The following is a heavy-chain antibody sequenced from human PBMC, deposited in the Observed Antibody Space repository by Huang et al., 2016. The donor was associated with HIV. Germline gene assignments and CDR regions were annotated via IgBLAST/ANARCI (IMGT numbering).Heavy chain of an antibody. CDR2: IYPDDSDP. J-gene: IGHJ6*02. D-gene: IGHD5-18*01. CDR1: GYSFAKYW. CDR3: ARLDTARNYYYYGLDV. Sequence: EEQLVQSGAEVKKPGESLKISCEGSGYSFAKYWIGWVRQMPGKGLEGMGIIYPDDSDPRYSPSFQGQVSISADKSISTAYLQWSSLKASDTAMYYCARLDTARNYYYYGLDVWGQGTSVIVSS. V-gene: IGHV5-51*01.